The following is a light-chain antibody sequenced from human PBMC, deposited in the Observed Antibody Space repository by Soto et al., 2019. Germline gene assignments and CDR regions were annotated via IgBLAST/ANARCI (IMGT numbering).Light chain of an antibody. CDR2: KDS. CDR3: YSAADNNWV. Sequence: SYELTQPSSVSVSPGQTARITCSGDLLAKKYARWFQQKPGQAPVLVIYKDSERPSGIPERFSGSSSGTTVTLTISGAQVEDEADYHCYSAADNNWVFGGGTKLTVL. CDR1: LLAKKY. J-gene: IGLJ3*02. V-gene: IGLV3-27*01.